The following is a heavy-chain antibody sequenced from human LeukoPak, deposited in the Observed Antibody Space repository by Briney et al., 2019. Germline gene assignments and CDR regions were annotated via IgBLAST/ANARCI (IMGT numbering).Heavy chain of an antibody. D-gene: IGHD3-9*01. J-gene: IGHJ4*02. Sequence: GGSLRLSCAASGFTFSSYWMSWVRQAPGMGLDWVASIKEDGSQKYYVDSVKGRFTISRDNAKNSLYLQMNSLRAEDTAVYYCARDLTYYDILTGYYTSHYFDYWGQGTLVTVSS. CDR1: GFTFSSYW. CDR3: ARDLTYYDILTGYYTSHYFDY. CDR2: IKEDGSQK. V-gene: IGHV3-7*01.